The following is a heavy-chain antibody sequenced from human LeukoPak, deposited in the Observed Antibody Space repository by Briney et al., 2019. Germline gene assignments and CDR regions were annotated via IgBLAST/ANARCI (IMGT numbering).Heavy chain of an antibody. Sequence: GESLRLSCAASGFTFSYYGMHWVRQAPGKGLEWVALIWSDGSNENYADSVKGRFTISRDTSRNTLYLQMHSLRAEDTAVYYCARDADTSGSYWYFDLWGRGTQVTVSS. V-gene: IGHV3-33*01. CDR2: IWSDGSNE. J-gene: IGHJ2*01. CDR1: GFTFSYYG. CDR3: ARDADTSGSYWYFDL. D-gene: IGHD3-22*01.